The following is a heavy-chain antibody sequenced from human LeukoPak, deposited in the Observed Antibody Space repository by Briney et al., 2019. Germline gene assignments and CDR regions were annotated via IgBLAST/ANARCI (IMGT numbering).Heavy chain of an antibody. CDR2: IYTTGST. D-gene: IGHD6-13*01. CDR1: GGSISSYH. CDR3: ARNADSSNWYSDS. Sequence: SETLSLTCTVSGGSISSYHWTWIRQPAGKGLEWIGHIYTTGSTNYNPSLKSRVTISVDKSKNRFSLKLSSVTAADTAVYYCARNADSSNWYSDSWGQGPLVTVSS. V-gene: IGHV4-4*07. J-gene: IGHJ4*02.